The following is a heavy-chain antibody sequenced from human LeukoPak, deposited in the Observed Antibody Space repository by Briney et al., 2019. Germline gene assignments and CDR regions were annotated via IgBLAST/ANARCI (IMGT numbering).Heavy chain of an antibody. CDR3: ANGATLAFDI. J-gene: IGHJ3*02. D-gene: IGHD1-26*01. V-gene: IGHV3-23*01. CDR1: GFTFSSHA. Sequence: GGSLRLSCEVSGFTFSSHAMGWVRQAPGEGLEWVSVISGGGGSTYYADSLKGRFTISRDNSKNTLYLQMNSLRAEDTAVYYCANGATLAFDIWGQGTMVTVSS. CDR2: ISGGGGST.